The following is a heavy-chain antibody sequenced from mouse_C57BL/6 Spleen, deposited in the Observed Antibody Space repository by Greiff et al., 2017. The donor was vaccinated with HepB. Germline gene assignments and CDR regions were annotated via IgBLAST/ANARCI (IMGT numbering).Heavy chain of an antibody. Sequence: EVKLQESGGGLVKPGGSLKLSCAASGFTFSSYAMSWVRQTPEKRLEWVATISDGGSYTYYPDNVKGRFTISRDNAKNNLYLQMSHLKSEDTAMDYCAGNTRDYFDYWGQGTTLTVSS. CDR2: ISDGGSYT. V-gene: IGHV5-4*03. CDR1: GFTFSSYA. D-gene: IGHD5-1-1*01. J-gene: IGHJ2*01. CDR3: AGNTRDYFDY.